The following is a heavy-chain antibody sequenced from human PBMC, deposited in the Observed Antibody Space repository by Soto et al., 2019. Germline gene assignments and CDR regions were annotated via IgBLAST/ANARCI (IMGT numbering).Heavy chain of an antibody. CDR3: AKIPGYYYDSSGYYFDY. Sequence: GGSLRLSXAASGFTFSSYAMSWVRQAPGKGLEWASAISGSGGSTYYADSVKGRFTISRDNSKNTLYLQMNSLRAEDTAVYYCAKIPGYYYDSSGYYFDYWGQGTLVTVSS. CDR1: GFTFSSYA. V-gene: IGHV3-23*01. CDR2: ISGSGGST. D-gene: IGHD3-22*01. J-gene: IGHJ4*02.